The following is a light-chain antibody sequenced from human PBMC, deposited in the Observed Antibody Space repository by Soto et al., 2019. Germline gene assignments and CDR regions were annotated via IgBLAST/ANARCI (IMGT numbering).Light chain of an antibody. CDR1: QGVSSSY. Sequence: EVVLTQSPGTLSFSPGERATLSCSASQGVSSSYLAWYQQKPGQAPGLLIYGASSRATGIPDRFSGSGSGTDFTLTISSLEPEDFAVYYCHQYDSSPLTFGGGTKVEIK. CDR2: GAS. CDR3: HQYDSSPLT. J-gene: IGKJ4*01. V-gene: IGKV3-20*01.